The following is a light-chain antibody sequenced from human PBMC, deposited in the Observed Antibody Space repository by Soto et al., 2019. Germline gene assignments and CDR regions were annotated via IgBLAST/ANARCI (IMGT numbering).Light chain of an antibody. CDR1: SSDVGNFNY. CDR2: EVS. V-gene: IGLV2-14*01. CDR3: SSYTTSTTEI. Sequence: QSALTQPASVSGSPGQSITISCTGTSSDVGNFNYVSWYQQYPGTVPKLMIYEVSNRPSGVSNRFSASKSGNTATLTISGLQSEDEADYYCSSYTTSTTEIFGGGTKLTVL. J-gene: IGLJ2*01.